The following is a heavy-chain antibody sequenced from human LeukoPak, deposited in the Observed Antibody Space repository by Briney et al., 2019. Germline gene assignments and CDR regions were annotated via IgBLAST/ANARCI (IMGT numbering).Heavy chain of an antibody. Sequence: ALVKVSRTASGYTFTSYAMNWVRQAPGQGLEWMGWINTNTGNPTYAQGFTGRFVFSLDTSVSTAYLQISSLKAEDTAVYYCARATGPAMATSFDYWGQGTLVTVSS. V-gene: IGHV7-4-1*02. D-gene: IGHD5-24*01. CDR3: ARATGPAMATSFDY. CDR2: INTNTGNP. CDR1: GYTFTSYA. J-gene: IGHJ4*02.